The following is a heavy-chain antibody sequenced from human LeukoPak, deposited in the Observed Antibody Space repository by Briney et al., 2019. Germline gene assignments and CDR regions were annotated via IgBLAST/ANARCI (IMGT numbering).Heavy chain of an antibody. CDR2: IYTGGTI. Sequence: GGSLRLSCAASGFSVNNNYMTWVRQAPGKGLEWVSLIYTGGTIYYADSVKGRFTIPRDNSKNTLYIQRNSLTAEDKAVYYCALLWYGELPQVDYWGQGTLVTVSS. CDR1: GFSVNNNY. D-gene: IGHD3-10*01. V-gene: IGHV3-53*01. J-gene: IGHJ4*02. CDR3: ALLWYGELPQVDY.